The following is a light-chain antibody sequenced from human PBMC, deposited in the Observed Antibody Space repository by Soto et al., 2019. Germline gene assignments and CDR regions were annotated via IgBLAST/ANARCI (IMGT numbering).Light chain of an antibody. CDR2: GAS. CDR1: QSVSSN. CDR3: QQYNNWPPIT. Sequence: DIVMTQTPLSLSVTPGQPATLSCSASQSVSSNLAWYQQKPGQAPRLLIYGASTRATGIPARFSGSGSGTEFTLTISSLQSEDFAVYYCQQYNNWPPITFGQGTRLEIK. J-gene: IGKJ5*01. V-gene: IGKV3-15*01.